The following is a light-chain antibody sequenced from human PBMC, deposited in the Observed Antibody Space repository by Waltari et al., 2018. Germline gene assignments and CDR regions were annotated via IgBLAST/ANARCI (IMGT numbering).Light chain of an antibody. CDR2: DES. J-gene: IGKJ1*01. V-gene: IGKV3-20*01. CDR3: QKYGSLPAT. Sequence: EIMLTQSPGTLSLSPGERATLSCRASQSISKYLAWYQQKPGQAPRLLSYDESIRATGIPDSCSGSGYGTDFSLTISRLEPEDYAVYYCQKYGSLPATFGRGTKVEIK. CDR1: QSISKY.